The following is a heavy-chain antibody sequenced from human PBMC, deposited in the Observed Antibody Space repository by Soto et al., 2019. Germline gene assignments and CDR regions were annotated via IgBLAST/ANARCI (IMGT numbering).Heavy chain of an antibody. J-gene: IGHJ4*02. V-gene: IGHV1-8*01. CDR1: RYTFTSYD. Sequence: QVQLVQSGAEVKKPGASVKVSCKASRYTFTSYDINWVRQATGQGLEWMGWMNPNSGNTGYAQKFQGRVTMTMNTSISTAYMELSSLRSEDTAVYYCARTHCSGGSCYSDYWGQGTLVTVSS. CDR2: MNPNSGNT. D-gene: IGHD2-15*01. CDR3: ARTHCSGGSCYSDY.